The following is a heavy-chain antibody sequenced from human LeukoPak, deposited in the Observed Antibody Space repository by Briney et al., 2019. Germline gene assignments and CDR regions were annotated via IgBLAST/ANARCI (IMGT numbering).Heavy chain of an antibody. CDR2: IREDGTYT. D-gene: IGHD3-9*01. CDR1: GFTFSSYW. Sequence: GGSLRLSCAASGFTFSSYWMSWVRQAPGKGLVWVARIREDGTYTSYADFVRGRFTISRDNARNTVFLQMNSLRAEDTAVYYCARDFDMGITPGDDFDFWGQGTLVTVSS. V-gene: IGHV3-74*01. CDR3: ARDFDMGITPGDDFDF. J-gene: IGHJ4*02.